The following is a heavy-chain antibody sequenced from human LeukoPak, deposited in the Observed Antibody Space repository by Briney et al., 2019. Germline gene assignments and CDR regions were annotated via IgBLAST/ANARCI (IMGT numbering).Heavy chain of an antibody. CDR1: GGSVTDYY. CDR3: ASRKLGNDY. Sequence: SQTLSLTCTVSGGSVTDYYWSWIRQSPGKGLEWIGYIYYTGTSYNPSLKSRVTISADTSKNQFSLKLISVTAADTAVYYCASRKLGNDYWGQGTLVTVSS. D-gene: IGHD7-27*01. J-gene: IGHJ4*02. V-gene: IGHV4-59*02. CDR2: IYYTGT.